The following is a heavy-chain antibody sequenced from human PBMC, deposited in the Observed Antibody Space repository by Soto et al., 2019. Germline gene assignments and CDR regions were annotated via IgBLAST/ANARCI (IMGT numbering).Heavy chain of an antibody. J-gene: IGHJ4*02. CDR1: GGTFSTHA. Sequence: QVQLVQSGAELKKPGSSVKVSCKASGGTFSTHAINWVRQAPGQGLEWMGGILPILGPPNYAQKFKGRVTIAADDSTSTAYMELTSLRSEDTAIYYCARVGGGAYNSWGQGTLVTVSS. CDR3: ARVGGGAYNS. CDR2: ILPILGPP. V-gene: IGHV1-69*01. D-gene: IGHD3-10*01.